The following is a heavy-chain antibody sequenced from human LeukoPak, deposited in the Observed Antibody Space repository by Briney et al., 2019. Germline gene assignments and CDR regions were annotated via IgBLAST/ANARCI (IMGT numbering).Heavy chain of an antibody. Sequence: SETLSLTCTVSGGSIRSRSNYWGWTRQPPGKGLEWIGYIYYSGSTNYNPSLKSRVTISVDTSKNQFSLKLSSVTAADTAVYYCASTYSSGSGSVWGQGTLVTVSS. D-gene: IGHD6-19*01. J-gene: IGHJ4*02. V-gene: IGHV4-61*05. CDR2: IYYSGST. CDR3: ASTYSSGSGSV. CDR1: GGSIRSRSNY.